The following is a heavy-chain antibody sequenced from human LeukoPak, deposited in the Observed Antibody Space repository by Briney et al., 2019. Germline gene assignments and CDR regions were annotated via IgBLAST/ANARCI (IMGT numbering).Heavy chain of an antibody. V-gene: IGHV3-21*01. CDR2: ISSSSRYK. CDR1: GFTFSSYS. Sequence: PGGSLRLSCAASGFTFSSYSMNWVRQAPGKGRVGVTSISSSSRYKEYADSVKGRFTISRDNAKNSLYLQMNSLRAEDTAVYYCARDLLDDAFDIWGQGTIVSVSS. CDR3: ARDLLDDAFDI. D-gene: IGHD2-15*01. J-gene: IGHJ3*02.